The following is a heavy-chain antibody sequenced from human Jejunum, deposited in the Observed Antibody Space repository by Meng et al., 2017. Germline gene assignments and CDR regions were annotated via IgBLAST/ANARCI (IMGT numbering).Heavy chain of an antibody. Sequence: LVGSGGGVVQPGRSLGLSCAASGSTFSTNYMSWVRRAPGRGLEWVSAIGRGTDTYYADYVKGRFTISRDKPMNTLYLEMNSLRAEDSAFYYCTNDRLKHWGQGALVTVSS. CDR3: TNDRLKH. J-gene: IGHJ1*01. D-gene: IGHD1-1*01. V-gene: IGHV3-66*01. CDR2: IGRGTDT. CDR1: GSTFSTNY.